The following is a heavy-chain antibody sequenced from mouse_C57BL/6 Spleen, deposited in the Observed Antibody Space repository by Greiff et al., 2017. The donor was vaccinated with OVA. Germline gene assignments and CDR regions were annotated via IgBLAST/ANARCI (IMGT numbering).Heavy chain of an antibody. CDR3: ARRATTVVAPYYAMDY. Sequence: VQLQQPGTELVKPGASVKLSCKASGYTFTSYWMHWVKQRPGQGLEWIGNINPSNGGTNYNEKFKSKATLTVDKSSSTAYMQLSSLTSEDSAVYYCARRATTVVAPYYAMDYWGQGTSVTVSS. CDR1: GYTFTSYW. CDR2: INPSNGGT. V-gene: IGHV1-53*01. J-gene: IGHJ4*01. D-gene: IGHD1-1*01.